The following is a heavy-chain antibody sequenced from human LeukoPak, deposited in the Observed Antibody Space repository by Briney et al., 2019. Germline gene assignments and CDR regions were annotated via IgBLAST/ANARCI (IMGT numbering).Heavy chain of an antibody. J-gene: IGHJ1*01. V-gene: IGHV3-23*01. CDR2: ISGSGGST. CDR1: GFTFSSYA. CDR3: AKIYDSSGYLKH. D-gene: IGHD3-22*01. Sequence: GGSLRLSCAASGFTFSSYAMSWVRQAPGKGLEWVSAISGSGGSTYYADSVKGRFTISRDNSKNTLYLQMNSLRAEDAAVYYCAKIYDSSGYLKHWGQGTLVTVSS.